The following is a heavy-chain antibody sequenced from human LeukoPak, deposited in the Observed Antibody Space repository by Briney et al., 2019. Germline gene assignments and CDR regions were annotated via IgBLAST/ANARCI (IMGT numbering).Heavy chain of an antibody. V-gene: IGHV3-21*01. CDR3: ARDLVGAVDY. J-gene: IGHJ4*02. CDR2: ISSSSRYI. CDR1: GFTFSSYS. Sequence: GSLRLSCAASGFTFSSYSMSWVRQAPGKGLEWVSSISSSSRYIYYADSVKGRFTISRDNAKNSLYLQMNSLRAEDTAVYYCARDLVGAVDYWGQGTLVTVSS. D-gene: IGHD1-26*01.